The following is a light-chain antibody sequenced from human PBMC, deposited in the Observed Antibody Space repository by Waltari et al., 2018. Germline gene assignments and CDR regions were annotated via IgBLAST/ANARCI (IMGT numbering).Light chain of an antibody. V-gene: IGLV2-11*01. Sequence: QSALTQPRSVSGSPGQSVTISFPGTSSDVGGYNYVSWHQQHPGKAPKLMIYDVSKRPSGVPDRFSGSKSGNTASLTISGLQAEDEADYYCCSYAGTYTWVFGGGTKLTVL. J-gene: IGLJ3*02. CDR3: CSYAGTYTWV. CDR1: SSDVGGYNY. CDR2: DVS.